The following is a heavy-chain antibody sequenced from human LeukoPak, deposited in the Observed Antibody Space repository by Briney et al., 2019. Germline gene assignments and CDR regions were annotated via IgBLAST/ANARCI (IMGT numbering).Heavy chain of an antibody. CDR1: GYSISSGYY. Sequence: KPSETLSLTCSVSGYSISSGYYWGWIRQAPGKGLEWTGTTYHSGSTHYNPSLKSRVTISVDTSKNQFSLRMRSVTAADTAVYYCARGRPDSGYDSHAFDVWGQGTMVTVSS. V-gene: IGHV4-38-2*02. CDR3: ARGRPDSGYDSHAFDV. CDR2: TYHSGST. J-gene: IGHJ3*01. D-gene: IGHD5-12*01.